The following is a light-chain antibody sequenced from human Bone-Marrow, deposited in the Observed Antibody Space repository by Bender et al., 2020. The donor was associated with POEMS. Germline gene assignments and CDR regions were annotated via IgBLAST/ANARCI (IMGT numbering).Light chain of an antibody. CDR3: NSYTRNSHT. CDR1: SSDVGSYNL. CDR2: QVS. Sequence: QSALTQPASVSGSLGQSITISCTGTSSDVGSYNLVSWYQQHPGKAPKLMIYQVSKRPSGVSNRFSGSKSGSTASLTISGLQAEDEADYYCNSYTRNSHTLGGGTNVTGL. J-gene: IGLJ1*01. V-gene: IGLV2-14*02.